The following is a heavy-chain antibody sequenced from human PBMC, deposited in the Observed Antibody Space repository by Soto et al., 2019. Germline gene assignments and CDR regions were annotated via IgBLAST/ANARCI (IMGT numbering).Heavy chain of an antibody. D-gene: IGHD6-19*01. CDR3: ARPRWYASGIYKYFDQ. V-gene: IGHV3-7*01. Sequence: GGSLRLSCAAPGLTLSDYTMSWVRQAPGKGLEWVANINQDGSEKYYIDSVKGRFTISRDNAKKSLFLQLNNLRAEDTGVYYCARPRWYASGIYKYFDQWGQGTRVTVSS. CDR1: GLTLSDYT. CDR2: INQDGSEK. J-gene: IGHJ4*02.